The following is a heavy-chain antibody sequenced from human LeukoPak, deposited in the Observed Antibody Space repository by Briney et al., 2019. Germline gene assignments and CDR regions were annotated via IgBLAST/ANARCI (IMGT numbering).Heavy chain of an antibody. Sequence: GGSLRLSCAASGFTFNSYSMNWVRQAPGKGLEWVAKVKQDGSEKDYVDSVKGRFTISRDNAKNSLYLQMNNLRAEDTAVYYCARGGFITSRGTSWGQGTLVTVSS. V-gene: IGHV3-7*01. CDR2: VKQDGSEK. D-gene: IGHD3-16*02. CDR3: ARGGFITSRGTS. CDR1: GFTFNSYS. J-gene: IGHJ5*02.